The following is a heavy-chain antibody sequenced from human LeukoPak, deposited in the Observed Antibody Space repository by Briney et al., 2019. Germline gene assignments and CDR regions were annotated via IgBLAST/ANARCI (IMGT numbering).Heavy chain of an antibody. CDR1: GFAFSGSP. J-gene: IGHJ4*02. CDR2: IRSKANNYAT. CDR3: ARHTHES. Sequence: GGSLRLSCAASGFAFSGSPMHWVRQASGKGLEWVGRIRSKANNYATVYAASVKGRFTISRDDSKNTTYLQMNSLKSEDTAVYYCARHTHESWGQGTLVTVSS. V-gene: IGHV3-73*01.